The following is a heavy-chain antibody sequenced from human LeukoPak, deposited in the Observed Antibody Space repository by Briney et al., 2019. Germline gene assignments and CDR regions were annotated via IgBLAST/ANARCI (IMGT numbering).Heavy chain of an antibody. CDR1: GGSIGSYY. CDR3: AKRGTYYYDSSGYH. J-gene: IGHJ4*02. D-gene: IGHD3-22*01. V-gene: IGHV4-59*12. Sequence: PSETLSLTCTVSGGSIGSYYWSWIRQPPGKGLEWIGYISYSASTKYNPSLKSRVTISVDTSKNQFSLKLSSVTAADTAVYYCAKRGTYYYDSSGYHWGQGTLVTVSS. CDR2: ISYSAST.